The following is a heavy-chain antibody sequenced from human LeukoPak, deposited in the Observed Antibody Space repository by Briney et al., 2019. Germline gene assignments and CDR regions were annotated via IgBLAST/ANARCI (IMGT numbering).Heavy chain of an antibody. CDR1: GGSVSSGSYY. Sequence: PSETLSLTCTVSGGSVSSGSYYWSWIRQPPGKGLEWIGYIYYSGSTNYNPSLKSRVTISVDTSKNQFSLKLSSVTAADTAVYYCARDQDYGGPTDYWGQGTLVTVSS. J-gene: IGHJ4*02. CDR3: ARDQDYGGPTDY. CDR2: IYYSGST. V-gene: IGHV4-61*01. D-gene: IGHD4-23*01.